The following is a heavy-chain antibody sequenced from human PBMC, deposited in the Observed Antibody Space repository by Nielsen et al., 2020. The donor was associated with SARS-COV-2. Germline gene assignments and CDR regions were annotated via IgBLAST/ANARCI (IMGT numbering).Heavy chain of an antibody. V-gene: IGHV3-48*01. Sequence: GGSLRLSCAGSGFSFSNYAMHWVRQAPGRGLEWISYISYSSSRIYHADSVQGRFTISRDDARNSLFLHMNRLRAEDTAIYFCAREEGYCGRTSCYGADNFDYWGRGTLVTVSS. CDR3: AREEGYCGRTSCYGADNFDY. CDR1: GFSFSNYA. J-gene: IGHJ4*02. CDR2: ISYSSSRI. D-gene: IGHD2-2*01.